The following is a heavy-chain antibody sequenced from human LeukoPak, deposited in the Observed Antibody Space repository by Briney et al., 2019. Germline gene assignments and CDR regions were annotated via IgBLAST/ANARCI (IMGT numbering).Heavy chain of an antibody. J-gene: IGHJ6*02. Sequence: GGSLRLSCAASGFTFSSYGMHWVRQAPGKGLEWVAVISYDGSNKYYADSVKGRFTISRDNSKNTLYLQMNSLRAEDTAVYYCAKGSSGWYDKTGGNTDYGMDVWGQGTTVTVSS. CDR3: AKGSSGWYDKTGGNTDYGMDV. CDR2: ISYDGSNK. D-gene: IGHD6-19*01. CDR1: GFTFSSYG. V-gene: IGHV3-30*18.